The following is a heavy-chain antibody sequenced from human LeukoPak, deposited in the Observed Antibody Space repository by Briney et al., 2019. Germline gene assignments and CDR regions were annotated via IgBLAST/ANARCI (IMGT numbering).Heavy chain of an antibody. Sequence: ASVKVSCKASGYTFTSYGISWVRQAPVQGLDWTGSISAYNGNTNYAKKLQSRVTMTTDTSTSTAYMVLRRLRSDDTAVYYCARDLGGSSWYPGYWGQGTLVTVSS. CDR1: GYTFTSYG. V-gene: IGHV1-18*01. J-gene: IGHJ4*02. CDR2: ISAYNGNT. D-gene: IGHD6-13*01. CDR3: ARDLGGSSWYPGY.